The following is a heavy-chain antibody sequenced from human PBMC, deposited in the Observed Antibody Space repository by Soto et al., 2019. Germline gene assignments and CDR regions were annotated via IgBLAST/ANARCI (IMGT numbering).Heavy chain of an antibody. V-gene: IGHV3-23*01. CDR2: ISGSGGST. J-gene: IGHJ4*02. CDR1: GFTFSSYA. CDR3: AKDPSSTMIVVVTSY. D-gene: IGHD3-22*01. Sequence: GGSLRLSCAASGFTFSSYAMSWVRQAPGKGLEWVSAISGSGGSTYYADSVKGRFTISRDNSKNTLYRQMNSLRAEDTAVYYCAKDPSSTMIVVVTSYWGQGTLVTVSS.